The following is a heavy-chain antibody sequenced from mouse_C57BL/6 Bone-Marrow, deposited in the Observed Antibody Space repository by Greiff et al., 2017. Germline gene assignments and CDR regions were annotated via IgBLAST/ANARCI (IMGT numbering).Heavy chain of an antibody. CDR3: AREEAQATAWFAY. CDR2: LYPGSGNT. Sequence: QVQLQQSGAELVRPGASVKLSCKASGYTFTDSYINWVKQRPGQGLEWIARLYPGSGNTYYNEKFKGKATLTAEKSSSTAYMQRSSLASDDSAVYFCAREEAQATAWFAYWGQGTLGTVSA. D-gene: IGHD3-2*02. CDR1: GYTFTDSY. V-gene: IGHV1-76*01. J-gene: IGHJ3*01.